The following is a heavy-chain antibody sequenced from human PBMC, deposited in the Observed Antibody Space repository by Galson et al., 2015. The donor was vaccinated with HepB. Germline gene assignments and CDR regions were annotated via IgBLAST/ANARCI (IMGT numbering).Heavy chain of an antibody. J-gene: IGHJ6*02. CDR3: ARHVGGYCSGGSCYSLYYYGMDV. D-gene: IGHD2-15*01. Sequence: QSGAEVKKPGESLRISCKGSGYSFTSYWISWVRQMPGKGLEWMGRIDPSDSYTNYSPSFQGHVTISADKSISTAYLQWSSLKASDTAMNYCARHVGGYCSGGSCYSLYYYGMDVWGQGTTVTVSS. CDR1: GYSFTSYW. CDR2: IDPSDSYT. V-gene: IGHV5-10-1*01.